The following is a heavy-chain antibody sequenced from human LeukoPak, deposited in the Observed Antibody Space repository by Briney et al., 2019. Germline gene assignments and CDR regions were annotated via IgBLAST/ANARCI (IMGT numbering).Heavy chain of an antibody. D-gene: IGHD1-26*01. V-gene: IGHV3-20*01. J-gene: IGHJ5*02. CDR2: INWNGDST. Sequence: GGSLRHSCAASGFTYYDYGMSWVRQAPGKGLEWVSGINWNGDSTDYADSVKGRFTISRDNAKNSLYLQMNSRRAEDTALYQCARGWEYNWFDPWGQGTLVSVSS. CDR3: ARGWEYNWFDP. CDR1: GFTYYDYG.